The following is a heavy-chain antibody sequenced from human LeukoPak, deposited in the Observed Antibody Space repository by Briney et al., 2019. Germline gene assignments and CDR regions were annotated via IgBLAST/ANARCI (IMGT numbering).Heavy chain of an antibody. J-gene: IGHJ5*02. CDR3: ARDETHYSSSSGWFDP. Sequence: GSSVKVSCXASGGTFSSYAISWVRQAPGQGLEWMGRIIPIFGTANYAQKFQGRVTITTDESTSTAYMELSSLRSEDTAVYYCARDETHYSSSSGWFDPWGQGTLVTVSS. V-gene: IGHV1-69*05. CDR2: IIPIFGTA. CDR1: GGTFSSYA. D-gene: IGHD6-13*01.